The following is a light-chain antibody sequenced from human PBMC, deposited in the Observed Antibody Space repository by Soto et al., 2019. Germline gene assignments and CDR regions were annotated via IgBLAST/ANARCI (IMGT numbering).Light chain of an antibody. CDR1: QSVSSNY. Sequence: EIVLTQSPGTLSLSPGEGATLSCRASQSVSSNYLAWYQQKPGQAPRLLIYGASSRATGIPDRFSGSGSGTDFTLTISRLEPEDFAVYYCQQYGASPWTFGQGTRVESK. J-gene: IGKJ1*01. CDR3: QQYGASPWT. V-gene: IGKV3-20*01. CDR2: GAS.